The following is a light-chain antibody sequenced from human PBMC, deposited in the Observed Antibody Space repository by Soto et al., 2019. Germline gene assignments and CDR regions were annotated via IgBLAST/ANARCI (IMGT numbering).Light chain of an antibody. CDR3: SSYTSTRTYV. V-gene: IGLV2-14*01. CDR2: VVS. CDR1: SSDVGGYNY. J-gene: IGLJ1*01. Sequence: QSALAQPTSVSGSPGQSIAISCTGTSSDVGGYNYVSWHQQHPGKAPKVLISVVSNRPSGVSNRFSGSKSGNTASLTISGLQAEDEADYYCSSYTSTRTYVFGTGTKLTVL.